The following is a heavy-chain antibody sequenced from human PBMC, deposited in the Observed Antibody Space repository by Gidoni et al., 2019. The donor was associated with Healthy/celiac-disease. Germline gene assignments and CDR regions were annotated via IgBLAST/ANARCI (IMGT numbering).Heavy chain of an antibody. D-gene: IGHD1-26*01. CDR3: VSRAATQMWDEDY. Sequence: QVQLVQSGAEVKKPGSSVKVSCKASEGTFSSYAISWVRQDPGQGLEWMGGIIPIFGTANYAQKFQGRVTITADESTSTAYMELSSLRSEDTAVYYCVSRAATQMWDEDYWGQGTLVTVSS. V-gene: IGHV1-69*01. CDR2: IIPIFGTA. CDR1: EGTFSSYA. J-gene: IGHJ4*02.